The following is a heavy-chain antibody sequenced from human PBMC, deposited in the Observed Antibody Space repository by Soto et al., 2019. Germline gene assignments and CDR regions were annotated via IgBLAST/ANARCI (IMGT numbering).Heavy chain of an antibody. CDR3: ATASLYFPGRQGSFDT. D-gene: IGHD3-9*01. J-gene: IGHJ4*02. Sequence: ASVKVSCKASGGSFGYRAVTWLRQAPGQGLEWMGHIFSDTADYAHTFQGSVTISADKSTATAYMQLDSLTSNDTAVYYRATASLYFPGRQGSFDTWVQGTLVTVSS. CDR2: IFSDTA. V-gene: IGHV1-69*06. CDR1: GGSFGYRA.